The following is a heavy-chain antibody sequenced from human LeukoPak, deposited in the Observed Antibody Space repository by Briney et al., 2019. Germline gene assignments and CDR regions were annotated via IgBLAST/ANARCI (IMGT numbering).Heavy chain of an antibody. V-gene: IGHV3-48*04. D-gene: IGHD3-22*01. CDR1: GFTFSAYN. Sequence: PGGSLRLSCAAAGFTFSAYNMTWVRQAPGKGLVWLSFISGSGGTIYYRASVKGRFTISRDNAKNSLYVQMNSLRAEDTAVYYCVRDSFDSTGQYYCDYWGLGTLVTVSS. CDR2: ISGSGGTI. J-gene: IGHJ4*02. CDR3: VRDSFDSTGQYYCDY.